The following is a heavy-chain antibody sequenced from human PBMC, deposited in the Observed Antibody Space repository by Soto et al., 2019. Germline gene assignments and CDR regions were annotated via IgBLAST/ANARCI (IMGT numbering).Heavy chain of an antibody. Sequence: VQLWDSGGGLVQPGGSLRLSCAASGFSFSSSAMSWVRQAPGKRLEWVATFRESGGTTHYADPVKGRFTISRDTSNNILFLQLNSLRAEDTARYYCTKDSPWAIISPTHDDWAQGTLVTVSS. CDR2: FRESGGTT. D-gene: IGHD2-2*01. V-gene: IGHV3-23*01. CDR1: GFSFSSSA. J-gene: IGHJ4*02. CDR3: TKDSPWAIISPTHDD.